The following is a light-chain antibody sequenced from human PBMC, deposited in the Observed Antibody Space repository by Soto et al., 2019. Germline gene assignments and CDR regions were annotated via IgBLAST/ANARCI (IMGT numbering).Light chain of an antibody. J-gene: IGLJ2*01. CDR2: ENN. CDR3: GTWDSSLSGVV. Sequence: QSVLTQPPSVSAAPGQKVTISCSGSSSNIGNNYVSWYQQLPGTAPKLLIYENNKRPSGIPDRFSGSKSGTSATLGITGLQTGDEVDYYCGTWDSSLSGVVFGGGTKLTVL. V-gene: IGLV1-51*02. CDR1: SSNIGNNY.